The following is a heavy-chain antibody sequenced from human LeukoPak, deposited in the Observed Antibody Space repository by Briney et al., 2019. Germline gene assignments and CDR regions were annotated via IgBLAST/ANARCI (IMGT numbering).Heavy chain of an antibody. V-gene: IGHV4-39*07. CDR3: ARCLGFLIGSSWYPDAFDI. CDR1: GGSISSSSFY. Sequence: SETLSLTCSVSGGSISSSSFYWGWIRQPPGKGLEWIGVYHVGTTDYNPSLKSRVTISVDRSKNQMSLKLSSVTAADTAVYYCARCLGFLIGSSWYPDAFDIWGQGTMVTVSS. J-gene: IGHJ3*02. D-gene: IGHD6-13*01. CDR2: VYHVGTT.